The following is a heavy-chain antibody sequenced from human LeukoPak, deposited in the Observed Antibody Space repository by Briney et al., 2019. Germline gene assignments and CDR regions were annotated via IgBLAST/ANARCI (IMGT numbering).Heavy chain of an antibody. J-gene: IGHJ6*02. CDR3: AKEQGGSGWYVYYYYGMDV. V-gene: IGHV3-23*01. CDR1: GFTFSSFA. Sequence: PGGSLRLSCAASGFTFSSFAMNWVRQAPGKGLEWVSALSGSGGSTYYADSVKGRFTISRDNSKNTLYLQMNSLRAEDTAVYYCAKEQGGSGWYVYYYYGMDVWGQGTTVTVSS. CDR2: LSGSGGST. D-gene: IGHD6-19*01.